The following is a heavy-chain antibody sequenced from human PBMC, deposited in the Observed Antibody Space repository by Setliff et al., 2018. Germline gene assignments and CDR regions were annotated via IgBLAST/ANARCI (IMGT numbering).Heavy chain of an antibody. J-gene: IGHJ6*03. CDR3: ARMSGFLYMDV. V-gene: IGHV4-61*09. Sequence: SETLSLTCTVSGDSINSRTNYWSWIRQPAGKGPEWIGHIYASWSTNYNPSLKSRVTMLVDTSKNQFSLKLSSVTAADTAVYYCARMSGFLYMDVWGKGTTVTVSS. CDR2: IYASWST. CDR1: GDSINSRTNY. D-gene: IGHD3-3*01.